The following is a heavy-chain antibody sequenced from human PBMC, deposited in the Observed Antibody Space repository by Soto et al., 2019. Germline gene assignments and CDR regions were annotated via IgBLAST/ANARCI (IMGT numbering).Heavy chain of an antibody. CDR1: GYTFTSYG. V-gene: IGHV1-18*01. CDR2: ISTYNGNT. D-gene: IGHD3-10*01. J-gene: IGHJ3*02. CDR3: ARDRFPNGSGPYDAFDI. Sequence: ASVKVSCKASGYTFTSYGISWVRQAPGQGLEWMGWISTYNGNTNYAKNLQGRVTMTTDTSTSTAYMELRSLRSDDTTVYYCARDRFPNGSGPYDAFDIWGQGTMVTV.